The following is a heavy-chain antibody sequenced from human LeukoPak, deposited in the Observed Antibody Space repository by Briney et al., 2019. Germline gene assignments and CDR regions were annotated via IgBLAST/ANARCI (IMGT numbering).Heavy chain of an antibody. CDR3: SRESGAFCPFGY. J-gene: IGHJ4*02. Sequence: SETLSLTCAVSGGSVSSDDHYWSWIRQPPGKGLEWIGYIYYNGGTNYNPSLKSRVTISIQTSKNQFSLKLVSVTAADTAVYYCSRESGAFCPFGYWGQGTLVIV. V-gene: IGHV4-61*08. D-gene: IGHD1-26*01. CDR2: IYYNGGT. CDR1: GGSVSSDDHY.